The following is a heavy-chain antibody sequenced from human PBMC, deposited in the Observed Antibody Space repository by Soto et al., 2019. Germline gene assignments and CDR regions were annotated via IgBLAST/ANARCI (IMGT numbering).Heavy chain of an antibody. Sequence: QVQLQESGPRLVKPSQTLSLTCTVSGGSISSSDYYWTWIRQPPGKGLEWIGYIYRSGDTYYNPSLKSRVTISVDTSKNQFSLKLTSVTAADTAMYYCARAIPSKSGYEPHDCWGQGTLVTVSS. V-gene: IGHV4-30-4*01. J-gene: IGHJ4*02. D-gene: IGHD5-12*01. CDR3: ARAIPSKSGYEPHDC. CDR2: IYRSGDT. CDR1: GGSISSSDYY.